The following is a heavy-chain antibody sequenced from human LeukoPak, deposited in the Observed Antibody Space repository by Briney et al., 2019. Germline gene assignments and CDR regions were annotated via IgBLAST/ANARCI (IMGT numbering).Heavy chain of an antibody. J-gene: IGHJ4*02. CDR3: ARRLPSRYSSSWYFDY. CDR2: ISGSISTI. CDR1: GFTFSSYS. V-gene: IGHV3-48*01. D-gene: IGHD6-13*01. Sequence: PGGSLRLSCAASGFTFSSYSINWVRQAPGKGLEWVSYISGSISTIYYADSVKGRFTISRDNAKNSLYLQMNSLRTEDTALYYCARRLPSRYSSSWYFDYWGQGTLVTVPS.